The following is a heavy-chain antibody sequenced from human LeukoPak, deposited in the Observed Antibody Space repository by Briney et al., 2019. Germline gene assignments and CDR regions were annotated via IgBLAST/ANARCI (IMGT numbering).Heavy chain of an antibody. CDR1: GGSFSGYY. J-gene: IGHJ4*02. V-gene: IGHV4-34*01. CDR3: ASVDRMLSFLW. CDR2: INHSGST. D-gene: IGHD2-8*01. Sequence: SETLSLTCAVYGGSFSGYYWSWIRQPPGQGLEWIGEINHSGSTNYNPYLKSRVTISVARSKNQFSLKLGSVTAADTAVYYCASVDRMLSFLWWGQGTLVTVSS.